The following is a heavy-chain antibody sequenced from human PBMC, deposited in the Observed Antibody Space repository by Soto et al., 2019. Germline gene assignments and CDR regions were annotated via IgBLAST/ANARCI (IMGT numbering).Heavy chain of an antibody. Sequence: SETLSLTCTVSGGSISSYYWSWIRQPPGKGLDWIGYIYYSGSTNYNPSLKSRVTISVDTSKNQFSLKLSSVTAADTAVYYCARQGYYGSGSYNYYHYYMDVWGKGTTVTVSS. CDR3: ARQGYYGSGSYNYYHYYMDV. CDR1: GGSISSYY. J-gene: IGHJ6*03. V-gene: IGHV4-59*08. D-gene: IGHD3-10*01. CDR2: IYYSGST.